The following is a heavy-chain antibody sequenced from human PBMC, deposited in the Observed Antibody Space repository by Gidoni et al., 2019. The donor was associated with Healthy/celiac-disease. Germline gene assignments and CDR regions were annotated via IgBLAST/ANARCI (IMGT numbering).Heavy chain of an antibody. J-gene: IGHJ5*02. CDR1: GASISSSSYY. V-gene: IGHV4-39*01. D-gene: IGHD2-15*01. CDR3: ARPYCSGGSCYSDWFDP. CDR2: IYYSGST. Sequence: QLQLQESGPGLVKPSETLSLTCPVSGASISSSSYYWGWIRQPPGKGLEWIGSIYYSGSTYYNPSLKSRVTISVDTSKNQFSLKLSSVTAADTAVYYCARPYCSGGSCYSDWFDPWGQGTLVTVSS.